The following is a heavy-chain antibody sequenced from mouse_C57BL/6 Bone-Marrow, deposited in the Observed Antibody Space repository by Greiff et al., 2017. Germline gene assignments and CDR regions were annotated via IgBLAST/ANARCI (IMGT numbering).Heavy chain of an antibody. Sequence: QVQLQQSGAELARPGASVKLSCKASGYTFTSYGISWVKQRTGQGLEWIGEIYPRSGNTYYNEKFKGKATLTADKSSSTAYMEIRSLPSEDSAVFFCARLRVYYYGSSFAWFAYWGQGTLVTVSA. D-gene: IGHD1-1*01. V-gene: IGHV1-81*01. CDR1: GYTFTSYG. CDR2: IYPRSGNT. CDR3: ARLRVYYYGSSFAWFAY. J-gene: IGHJ3*01.